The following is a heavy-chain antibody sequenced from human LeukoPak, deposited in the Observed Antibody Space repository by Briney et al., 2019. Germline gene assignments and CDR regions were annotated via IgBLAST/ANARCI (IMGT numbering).Heavy chain of an antibody. Sequence: SVKVSCKASGSTFSRSAISWVRQAPGQGLEWMGGVIPILGTTNYTQRFQDRVSITSDDSTSTSYMEFRNLRSVDTAVYYCASDDGSATMGFDSWGQGTLVTVSS. V-gene: IGHV1-69*01. CDR1: GSTFSRSA. CDR3: ASDDGSATMGFDS. D-gene: IGHD1-26*01. J-gene: IGHJ4*02. CDR2: VIPILGTT.